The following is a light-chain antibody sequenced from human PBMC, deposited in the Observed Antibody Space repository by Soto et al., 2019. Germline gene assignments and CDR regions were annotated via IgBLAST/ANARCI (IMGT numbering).Light chain of an antibody. CDR3: QQYYSTPWT. CDR1: QSVLYSSNNKNY. CDR2: WAS. V-gene: IGKV4-1*01. Sequence: DIVMTQSPDSLAVSLGERATINCKSSQSVLYSSNNKNYLAWYQQKPGQPPKLLIYWASTRESGVPDRFSGSGFGTDFTLTISSLQAEDVAVDYCQQYYSTPWTFGQGTKVEIK. J-gene: IGKJ1*01.